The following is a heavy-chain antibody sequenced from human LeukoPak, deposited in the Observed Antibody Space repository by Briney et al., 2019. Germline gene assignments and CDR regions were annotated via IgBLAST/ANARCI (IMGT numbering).Heavy chain of an antibody. V-gene: IGHV5-51*01. J-gene: IGHJ4*02. Sequence: GESLKISCKGSGYSFTIYWIGWVRQMPGKGLEWMGIIYPGDSDTRYSPSFQGQVTISADKSISTAYLQWSSLKASDTAMYYCARLKGADIVVVVAALDYWGKGTLVTVSS. CDR1: GYSFTIYW. D-gene: IGHD2-15*01. CDR2: IYPGDSDT. CDR3: ARLKGADIVVVVAALDY.